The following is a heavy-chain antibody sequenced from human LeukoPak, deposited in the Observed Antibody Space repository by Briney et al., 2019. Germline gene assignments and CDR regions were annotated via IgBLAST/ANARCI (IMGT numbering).Heavy chain of an antibody. D-gene: IGHD3-3*01. Sequence: PGRSLRLSCAASGFRFSNYGMQWVRQAPGKGLEWVAIIWFDGSNSYHADSVEGRFTISRDNSKNTLYLQMNSLRAEDTAVYYCAREATATGVDDYWGQGTLVTVSS. CDR3: AREATATGVDDY. J-gene: IGHJ4*02. V-gene: IGHV3-33*01. CDR2: IWFDGSNS. CDR1: GFRFSNYG.